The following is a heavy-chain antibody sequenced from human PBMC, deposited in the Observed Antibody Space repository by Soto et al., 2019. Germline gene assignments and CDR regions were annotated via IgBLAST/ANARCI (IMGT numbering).Heavy chain of an antibody. CDR2: IYSGGTT. J-gene: IGHJ4*02. Sequence: EVQLVESGGGLIQPGGSLRLSCVVSGFTVSSTNYMSWVRQAPGKGLEWGAVIYSGGTTYSADSVKGRFTISRDNSKNTLYLQMNSLRAEDTAVYYRHGYGYWGQGTLVTVSS. V-gene: IGHV3-53*01. D-gene: IGHD5-12*01. CDR1: GFTVSSTNY. CDR3: HGYGY.